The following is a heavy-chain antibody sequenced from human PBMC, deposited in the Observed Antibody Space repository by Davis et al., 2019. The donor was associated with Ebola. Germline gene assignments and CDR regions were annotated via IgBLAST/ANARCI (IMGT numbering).Heavy chain of an antibody. CDR2: INHSGST. CDR3: ARLPAATLWFDP. Sequence: PSETLSLTCAVYGGSFSGYYWSWIRQPPGKGLEWIGEINHSGSTNYNPSLKSRVTISVDTSKNQFSLKLSSVTAADTAVYYCARLPAATLWFDPWGQGTLVTVSS. CDR1: GGSFSGYY. D-gene: IGHD2-15*01. J-gene: IGHJ5*02. V-gene: IGHV4-34*01.